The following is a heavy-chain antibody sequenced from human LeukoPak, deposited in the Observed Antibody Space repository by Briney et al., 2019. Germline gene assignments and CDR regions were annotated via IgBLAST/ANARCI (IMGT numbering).Heavy chain of an antibody. CDR2: IIHILGIE. J-gene: IGHJ4*02. CDR3: ASMSTYYDFWSGYSAAREYFDY. V-gene: IGHV1-69*04. CDR1: GYTFTSYG. Sequence: GASVKVSCKPSGYTFTSYGISWVEQAPGQGLEWMGRIIHILGIENYAQKFQGRVTITADKSTSTAYMELSSLRSEDTAVYYCASMSTYYDFWSGYSAAREYFDYWGQGTLVTVSS. D-gene: IGHD3-3*01.